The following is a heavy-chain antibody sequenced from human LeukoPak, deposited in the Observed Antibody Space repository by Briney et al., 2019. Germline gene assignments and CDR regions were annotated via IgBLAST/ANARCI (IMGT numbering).Heavy chain of an antibody. CDR3: ATFRGNKIFGVVPPYYFDY. Sequence: GGSLRLSCAASGFTFSSYAMSWVRQAPGKGLEWVSAISGSGGSAYYADSVKGRFTISRDNSKNTLYLQMNSLRAEDTAVYYCATFRGNKIFGVVPPYYFDYWGQGTLVTVSS. CDR1: GFTFSSYA. J-gene: IGHJ4*02. CDR2: ISGSGGSA. D-gene: IGHD3-3*01. V-gene: IGHV3-23*01.